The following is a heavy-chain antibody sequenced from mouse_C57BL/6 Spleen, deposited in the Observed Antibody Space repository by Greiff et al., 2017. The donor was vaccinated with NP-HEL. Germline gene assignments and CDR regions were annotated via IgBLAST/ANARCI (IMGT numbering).Heavy chain of an antibody. V-gene: IGHV1-53*01. J-gene: IGHJ1*03. D-gene: IGHD4-1*01. CDR2: INPSNGGT. CDR1: GYTFTSYW. Sequence: QVQLQQPGTELVKPGASVKLSCKASGYTFTSYWMHWVKQRPGQGLEWIGNINPSNGGTNYNEKFKSKATLTVDKSSSKAYMQLSSLTSEDSAIYYCAREANWDWYFDVWGTGTTVTVSS. CDR3: AREANWDWYFDV.